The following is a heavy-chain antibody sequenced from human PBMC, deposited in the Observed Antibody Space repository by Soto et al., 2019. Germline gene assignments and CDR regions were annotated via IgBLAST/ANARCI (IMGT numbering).Heavy chain of an antibody. V-gene: IGHV3-23*01. CDR1: GFTFSGYA. J-gene: IGHJ3*02. CDR3: AKAPDYDYIWGSYRTYVDAFDI. CDR2: ISGSGGST. D-gene: IGHD3-16*02. Sequence: GGSLRLSCAASGFTFSGYAMSWVRQAPGKGLEWVSAISGSGGSTYYADSVKGRFTISRDNSKNTLYLQMNSLRAEDTAVYYCAKAPDYDYIWGSYRTYVDAFDIWGQGTMVTVSS.